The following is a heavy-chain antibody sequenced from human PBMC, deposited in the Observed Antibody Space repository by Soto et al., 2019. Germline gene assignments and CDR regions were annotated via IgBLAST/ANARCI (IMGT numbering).Heavy chain of an antibody. CDR2: IKPDGSEK. CDR1: GITFSTYW. V-gene: IGHV3-7*03. Sequence: PGGSLRLSCVASGITFSTYWMSWVRQAPGKGLEWVANIKPDGSEKYYVDSLKGRFTISRDNAKNSLYLQVISLRAEDTAVYYCALFPLLPLPAGGSDPRGQG. D-gene: IGHD2-15*01. J-gene: IGHJ5*02. CDR3: ALFPLLPLPAGGSDP.